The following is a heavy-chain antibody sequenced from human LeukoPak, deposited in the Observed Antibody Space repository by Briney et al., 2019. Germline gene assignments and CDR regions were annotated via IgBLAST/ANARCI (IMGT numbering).Heavy chain of an antibody. CDR2: IYSGGST. D-gene: IGHD1-26*01. J-gene: IGHJ4*02. Sequence: GGSLRLSCAASGFTVGSIYMSWVRQAPGKGLEWVSVIYSGGSTYYADSVKGRFTISRDNSKNTLYLQMNSLRAEDTAVYYCAREAPGAKIDYWGQGTLVTVSS. V-gene: IGHV3-53*01. CDR3: AREAPGAKIDY. CDR1: GFTVGSIY.